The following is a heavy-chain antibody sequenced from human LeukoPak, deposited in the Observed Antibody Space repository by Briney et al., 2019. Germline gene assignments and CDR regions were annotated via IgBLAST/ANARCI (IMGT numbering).Heavy chain of an antibody. CDR1: GYTFTSYY. J-gene: IGHJ2*01. CDR2: INPSGGST. Sequence: VASVKVSCKASGYTFTSYYMHWVRQAPGQGLEWMGIINPSGGSTSYAHKFQGRVTMTRDTSTSTVYMELSSLRSEDTAVYYCARDWGCSSTSCYGIYWYFDLWGRGTLVTVSS. CDR3: ARDWGCSSTSCYGIYWYFDL. D-gene: IGHD2-2*01. V-gene: IGHV1-46*01.